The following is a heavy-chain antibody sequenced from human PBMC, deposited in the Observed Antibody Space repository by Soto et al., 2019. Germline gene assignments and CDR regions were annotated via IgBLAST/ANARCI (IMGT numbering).Heavy chain of an antibody. D-gene: IGHD6-19*01. V-gene: IGHV3-21*01. Sequence: EVQLVESGGGLVKPGGSLRLSCAASGFTFSSYSMNWVRQAPGKGLEWVSSISSSSSYTYYADSVKGRFTISRDNAKNSLYLQMNSLRAEDKAVYYCARDRTKYTSGWYVDWYFDLWGRGSQVTVSS. J-gene: IGHJ2*01. CDR3: ARDRTKYTSGWYVDWYFDL. CDR2: ISSSSSYT. CDR1: GFTFSSYS.